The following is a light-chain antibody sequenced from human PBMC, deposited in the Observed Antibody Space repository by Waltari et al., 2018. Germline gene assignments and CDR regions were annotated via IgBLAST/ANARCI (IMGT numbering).Light chain of an antibody. CDR3: QAWDSSTKV. V-gene: IGLV3-1*01. CDR2: QDS. CDR1: KLGDKY. J-gene: IGLJ1*01. Sequence: SYELTPPPSVSVSPGQTASITCPGDKLGDKYACWYQQKPGQSPVLVIYQDSKRPSGIPERFSGYNSGNTATLTISGTQAMDEADYYCQAWDSSTKVFGTGTKVTVL.